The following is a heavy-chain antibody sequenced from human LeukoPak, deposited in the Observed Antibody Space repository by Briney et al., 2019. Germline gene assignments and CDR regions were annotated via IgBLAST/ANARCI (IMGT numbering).Heavy chain of an antibody. CDR3: ARGRVNHFWYACSGGSCYSRGNYFDY. CDR1: GYTFTSYD. Sequence: ASVKVSCKASGYTFTSYDINWVRQATGQGLEWMGWMNPNSGNTGYAQKFQGRVTITRNTSISTAYMELSSLRSEGTAVYYCARGRVNHFWYACSGGSCYSRGNYFDYWGQGTLVTVSS. J-gene: IGHJ4*02. V-gene: IGHV1-8*03. CDR2: MNPNSGNT. D-gene: IGHD2-15*01.